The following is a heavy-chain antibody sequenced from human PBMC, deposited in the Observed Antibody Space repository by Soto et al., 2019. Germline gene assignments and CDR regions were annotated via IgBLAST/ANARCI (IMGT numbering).Heavy chain of an antibody. D-gene: IGHD3-22*01. J-gene: IGHJ4*02. CDR1: GYTFTSYG. CDR3: ARDQYDSSGYYYPTWGYFDY. V-gene: IGHV1-18*01. CDR2: ISAYNGNT. Sequence: QVQLVQSGAEVKKPGASVKVSCKASGYTFTSYGISWVRQAPGQGLEWMGWISAYNGNTNYAQKLQGRVPMTTDTSTSTAYMELRSLRSDDTAVYYCARDQYDSSGYYYPTWGYFDYWGQGTLVTVSS.